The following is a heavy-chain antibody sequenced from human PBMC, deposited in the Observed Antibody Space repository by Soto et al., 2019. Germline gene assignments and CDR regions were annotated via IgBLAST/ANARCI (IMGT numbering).Heavy chain of an antibody. CDR1: GFTFSSYG. V-gene: IGHV3-30*18. Sequence: QVQLVESGGGVVQPGRSLRLSCAASGFTFSSYGMHWVRQAPGKGLEWVAVISYDGSNKYYADSVKGRFTISRDNSKNTLYLQMNSLIAEDTAVYYCAKESYYYDSSGYEKVYGMDVWGQGTTVTVSS. CDR2: ISYDGSNK. J-gene: IGHJ6*02. D-gene: IGHD3-22*01. CDR3: AKESYYYDSSGYEKVYGMDV.